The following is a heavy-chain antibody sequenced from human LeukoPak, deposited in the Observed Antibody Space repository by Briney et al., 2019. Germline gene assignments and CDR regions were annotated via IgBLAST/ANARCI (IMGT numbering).Heavy chain of an antibody. D-gene: IGHD1-20*01. CDR1: GFTFSSYS. V-gene: IGHV3-21*01. CDR3: ARVRNWNDGSVLDY. CDR2: ISSSSSYI. Sequence: GGSLRLSCAASGFTFSSYSMNWVRQAPGKGLEWVSSISSSSSYIYYADSVKGRFPISRDNAKNSLYLQMNSLRAEDTAVYYCARVRNWNDGSVLDYWGQGTLVTVSS. J-gene: IGHJ4*02.